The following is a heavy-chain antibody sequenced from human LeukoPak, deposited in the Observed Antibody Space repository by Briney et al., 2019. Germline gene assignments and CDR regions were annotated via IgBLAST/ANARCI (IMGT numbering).Heavy chain of an antibody. J-gene: IGHJ6*03. Sequence: GGSLTLSCAASGLTFSSYGMSWVRQAPGKGLEWVSAISGSGGSTYYADSVKGRFTISRDNSKNTLYLQMNSLRAEDTAVYYCAKEGRRFVLWFGNMDVWGKGTTVTISS. CDR1: GLTFSSYG. V-gene: IGHV3-23*01. CDR2: ISGSGGST. CDR3: AKEGRRFVLWFGNMDV. D-gene: IGHD3-10*01.